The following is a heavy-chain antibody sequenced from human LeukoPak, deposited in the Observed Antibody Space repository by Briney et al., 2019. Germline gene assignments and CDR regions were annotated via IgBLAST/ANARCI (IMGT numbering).Heavy chain of an antibody. CDR2: VGHDGSTK. V-gene: IGHV3-30*02. Sequence: GGSLRLSCAASGFTFSSYGMHWVRQARGKGLEWVAFVGHDGSTKYYADSVKGRSTISRDNSKNTLYLQMDSLRAEDTAVYYCAKPDYWGQGTLVTVSS. J-gene: IGHJ4*02. CDR1: GFTFSSYG. CDR3: AKPDY.